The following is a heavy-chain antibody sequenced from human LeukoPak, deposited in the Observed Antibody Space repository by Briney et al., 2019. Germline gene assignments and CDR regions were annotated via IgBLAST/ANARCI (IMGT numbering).Heavy chain of an antibody. J-gene: IGHJ4*02. D-gene: IGHD1-26*01. CDR1: GGSISSGGYY. V-gene: IGHV4-30-2*01. CDR2: IYHSGST. CDR3: ARDRGSYSGNYLAFDY. Sequence: PSETLSLTSTVSGGSISSGGYYWSWIRQPPGKGLEWIGYIYHSGSTYYNPSLKSRVTISVDRSKNQFSLKLSSVTAADTAVYYCARDRGSYSGNYLAFDYWGQGTLVTVSS.